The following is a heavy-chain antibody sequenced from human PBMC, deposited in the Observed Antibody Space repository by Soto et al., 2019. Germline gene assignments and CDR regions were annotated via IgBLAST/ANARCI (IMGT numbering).Heavy chain of an antibody. D-gene: IGHD1-26*01. Sequence: ASVKVSCKASGYTFTSYAMHWVRQAPGQRLEWMGWINAGNGNTKYSQKFQGRVTITRATSASTAYMELSSLRSEDTAVYYCARGGPDSGSYVDYWGQGTLVTVSS. J-gene: IGHJ4*02. V-gene: IGHV1-3*01. CDR3: ARGGPDSGSYVDY. CDR2: INAGNGNT. CDR1: GYTFTSYA.